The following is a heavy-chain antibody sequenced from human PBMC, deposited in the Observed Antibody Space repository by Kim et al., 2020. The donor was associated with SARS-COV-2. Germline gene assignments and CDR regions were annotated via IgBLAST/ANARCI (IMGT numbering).Heavy chain of an antibody. V-gene: IGHV4-59*08. CDR1: GGSISSYY. J-gene: IGHJ5*02. CDR3: ARLRGYVWGSYRMGFDP. D-gene: IGHD3-16*02. Sequence: SETLSLTCTVSGGSISSYYWSWIRQPPGKGLEWIGCIYYSGSTNYNPSLKSRVTISVDTSKNQFSLKLSSVTAADTAVYYCARLRGYVWGSYRMGFDPWG. CDR2: IYYSGST.